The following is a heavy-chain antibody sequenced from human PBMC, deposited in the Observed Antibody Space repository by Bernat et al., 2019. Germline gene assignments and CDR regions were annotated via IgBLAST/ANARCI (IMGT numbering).Heavy chain of an antibody. D-gene: IGHD4-17*01. CDR3: AGSQSSGDYDDAFDI. CDR2: ISSSSSYI. Sequence: EVQLVESGGGLVKPGGSLRLSCAAPGFTFSSYSMNWVRQAPGKGLEWVSYISSSSSYIYYADSVKGRFTISRDNAKNSLYLQMNSLRAEDTAVYYCAGSQSSGDYDDAFDIWGQGTMVTVSS. CDR1: GFTFSSYS. V-gene: IGHV3-21*05. J-gene: IGHJ3*02.